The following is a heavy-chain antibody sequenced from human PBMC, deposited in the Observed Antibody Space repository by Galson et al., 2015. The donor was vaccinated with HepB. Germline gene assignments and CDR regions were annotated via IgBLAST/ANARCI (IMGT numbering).Heavy chain of an antibody. Sequence: SVKVSCKASGYTFTGYYIHWVRQAPGQGLEWMGRINPNSGGTNYVQKFQGRVTMTRDTSFSTAYMELSRLGSDDTAVYYCARQAAAGPGYGTDVWGQGTTVTVSS. J-gene: IGHJ6*02. CDR3: ARQAAAGPGYGTDV. CDR1: GYTFTGYY. CDR2: INPNSGGT. D-gene: IGHD6-13*01. V-gene: IGHV1-2*06.